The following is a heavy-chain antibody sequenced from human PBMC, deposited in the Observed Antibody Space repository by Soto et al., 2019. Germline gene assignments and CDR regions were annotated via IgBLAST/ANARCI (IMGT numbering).Heavy chain of an antibody. D-gene: IGHD3-3*01. Sequence: QVQLQESGPGLVKPSQTLSLTCTVSGDPIISAAYYWSWIRLHPGKGLEWIGYIYYSGTTYYNPSLKSRVIISLGTPKNQFSLKLTSVTAADTAVYYCARETGYYGGYNWFDPWGQGTLVTVSS. V-gene: IGHV4-31*03. CDR2: IYYSGTT. CDR3: ARETGYYGGYNWFDP. J-gene: IGHJ5*02. CDR1: GDPIISAAYY.